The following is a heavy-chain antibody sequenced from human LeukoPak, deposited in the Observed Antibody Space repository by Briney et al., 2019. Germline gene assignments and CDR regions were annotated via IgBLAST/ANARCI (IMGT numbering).Heavy chain of an antibody. J-gene: IGHJ6*03. CDR3: TRDIGGSPYRRYYYYMDV. Sequence: PGRSLRLSCAASGFTFDDYAMHWVRQAPGKGLEWVSGISWNSGSMGYADSVKGRFTISRDNAKNSLYLQMSSLRPEDTALYYCTRDIGGSPYRRYYYYMDVWGKGATVTVSS. CDR1: GFTFDDYA. V-gene: IGHV3-9*01. CDR2: ISWNSGSM. D-gene: IGHD2-15*01.